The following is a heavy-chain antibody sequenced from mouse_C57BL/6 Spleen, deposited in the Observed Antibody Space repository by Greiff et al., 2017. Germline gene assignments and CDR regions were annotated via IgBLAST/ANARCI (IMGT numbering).Heavy chain of an antibody. CDR1: GFSLTSYG. V-gene: IGHV2-2*01. CDR3: ARNPHYYGSSYTYFDY. CDR2: LWSGGST. J-gene: IGHJ2*01. Sequence: VKLMESGPGLAQPSQSLSITCTVSGFSLTSYGVHWVRQSPGKGLEWLGVLWSGGSTDYNAAFISRLSISKDNSKSQVFFKMNSLQADDTAIYYCARNPHYYGSSYTYFDYWGQGTTLTVSS. D-gene: IGHD1-1*01.